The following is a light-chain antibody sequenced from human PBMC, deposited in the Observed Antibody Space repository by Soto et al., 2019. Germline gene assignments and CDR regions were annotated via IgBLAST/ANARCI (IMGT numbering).Light chain of an antibody. V-gene: IGKV3-15*01. Sequence: EIVITQSPVALSVSPGERATLSCRARQSVSSNFAWYPQKPGQARSLLIYGAFTRATGIPARFSGTGSGTEFTLTISSLQSEDFALYYCQQYNDWPLTFGQGTKVDIK. CDR2: GAF. CDR1: QSVSSN. J-gene: IGKJ1*01. CDR3: QQYNDWPLT.